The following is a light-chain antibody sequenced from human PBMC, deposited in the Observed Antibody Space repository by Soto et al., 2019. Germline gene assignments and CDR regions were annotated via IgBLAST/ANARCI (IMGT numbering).Light chain of an antibody. CDR1: KLGDKY. CDR2: QDS. V-gene: IGLV3-1*01. Sequence: SYELTQPPSVSVSPGQTASITCSGDKLGDKYACWYQQKPGQSPVLVIYQDSKRPSGIPERFSGSNSGNTATLTISGTQAMDEADYYCQAWDSSTAPVYVFGTGTKLTVL. CDR3: QAWDSSTAPVYV. J-gene: IGLJ1*01.